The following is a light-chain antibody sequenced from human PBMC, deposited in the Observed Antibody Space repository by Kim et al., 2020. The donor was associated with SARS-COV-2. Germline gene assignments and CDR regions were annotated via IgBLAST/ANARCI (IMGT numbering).Light chain of an antibody. CDR2: DAS. J-gene: IGKJ2*01. CDR1: QGIYKY. V-gene: IGKV1-27*01. CDR3: QKYDVAPYT. Sequence: SAALGDRVTITCRASQGIYKYLAWYQQKPGKVPKLLMYDASTLQSGFPSRFSGRGSGTSFTLTISSLQPEDVATYYCQKYDVAPYTFGQGTKLEI.